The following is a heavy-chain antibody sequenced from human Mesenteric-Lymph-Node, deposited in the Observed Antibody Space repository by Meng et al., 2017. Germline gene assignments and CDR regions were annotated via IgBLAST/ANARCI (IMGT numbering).Heavy chain of an antibody. J-gene: IGHJ4*02. CDR1: GGSISSSNW. Sequence: QVVLAGSVPGLVKPSGHLSLPCAVSGGSISSSNWWSWVRQPPGKGLEWIGEIYHSGSTNYNPSLKSRVTISVDKSKNQFSLKLSSVTAADTAVYYCASGRKYCSSTSCYGQFDYWGQGTLVTVSS. CDR3: ASGRKYCSSTSCYGQFDY. D-gene: IGHD2-2*01. CDR2: IYHSGST. V-gene: IGHV4-4*02.